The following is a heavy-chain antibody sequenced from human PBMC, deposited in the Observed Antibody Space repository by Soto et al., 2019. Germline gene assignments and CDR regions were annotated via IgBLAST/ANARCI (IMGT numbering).Heavy chain of an antibody. CDR3: VKDGGYCSSATCYSPRNHYFDA. V-gene: IGHV3-7*03. CDR1: GFDFSVYW. Sequence: GGSLRLSCAASGFDFSVYWMSWVRQAPGKGPEWVTNIKFDGSEKQYVDSVKGRFTISRDNARNSVFLQMNSLRAGDTAVYYCVKDGGYCSSATCYSPRNHYFDAWGQGTLVTVSS. CDR2: IKFDGSEK. D-gene: IGHD2-2*01. J-gene: IGHJ5*02.